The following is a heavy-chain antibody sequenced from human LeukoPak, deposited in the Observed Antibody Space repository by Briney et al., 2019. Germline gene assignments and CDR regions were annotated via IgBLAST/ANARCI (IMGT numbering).Heavy chain of an antibody. CDR3: ARLYYGSGSYYRRASKLGYYFDY. D-gene: IGHD3-10*01. Sequence: GESLKISCKGSGYSFSTYWIGWVRQMPGKGREWMGIIYPGDSDTRYSPSFQGQVTISADKSISTAYLQWSSLKASDTAMYYCARLYYGSGSYYRRASKLGYYFDYWGQGTLVTVSS. CDR2: IYPGDSDT. V-gene: IGHV5-51*01. CDR1: GYSFSTYW. J-gene: IGHJ4*02.